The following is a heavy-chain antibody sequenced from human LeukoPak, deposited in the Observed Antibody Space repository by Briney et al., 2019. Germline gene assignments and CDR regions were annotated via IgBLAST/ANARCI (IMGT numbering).Heavy chain of an antibody. Sequence: ASVKVSCKASGGTFSSYAISWVRQAPGQGLEWMGGIIPIFGTANYAQKFQGRVTITADESTSTAYMELSSLRSEDTAVYYCARTYSSGWYGPSDYWGQGTLVTVSS. CDR1: GGTFSSYA. CDR3: ARTYSSGWYGPSDY. J-gene: IGHJ4*02. V-gene: IGHV1-69*13. D-gene: IGHD6-19*01. CDR2: IIPIFGTA.